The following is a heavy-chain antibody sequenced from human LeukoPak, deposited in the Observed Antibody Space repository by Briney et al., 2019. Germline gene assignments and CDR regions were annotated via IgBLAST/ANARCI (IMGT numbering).Heavy chain of an antibody. D-gene: IGHD3-22*01. J-gene: IGHJ4*02. V-gene: IGHV4-4*07. CDR3: ARDTTYYYDSSGYYLYYFDY. CDR1: GGSISSYY. Sequence: PSETLSLTCTVSGGSISSYYWSWIRQPAGKGLEWIGRIYTSGSTNYNPSLKSRVTMSVDTSKNQFSLKLGSVTAADTAVYYCARDTTYYYDSSGYYLYYFDYWGQGTLVTVSS. CDR2: IYTSGST.